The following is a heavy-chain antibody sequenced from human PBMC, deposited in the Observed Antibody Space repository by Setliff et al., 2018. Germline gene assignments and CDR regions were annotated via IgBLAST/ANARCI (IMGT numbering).Heavy chain of an antibody. CDR1: DGSFSDYY. Sequence: SETLSLTCAVFDGSFSDYYWSWIRQPPGKGLEWIGEINHYGSTKYKSSLRSRDTIPVDTSKNQFSLNLNSVTAADTAVYYCARRWNFGPYGSGIHDGFDMWGQGTMVTVSS. CDR2: INHYGST. CDR3: ARRWNFGPYGSGIHDGFDM. V-gene: IGHV4-34*01. D-gene: IGHD3-10*01. J-gene: IGHJ3*02.